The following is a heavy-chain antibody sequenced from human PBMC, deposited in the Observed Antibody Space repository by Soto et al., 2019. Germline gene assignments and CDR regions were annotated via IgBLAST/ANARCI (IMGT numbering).Heavy chain of an antibody. CDR3: AHTHAPGQGWLLSQTLFGY. J-gene: IGHJ4*01. CDR1: GFSLSTSGVG. D-gene: IGHD3-3*01. CDR2: IYWNDDK. V-gene: IGHV2-5*01. Sequence: SVPTLVNTTPALTLTCTFAGFSLSTSGVGVGWIRQPPGKALEWLALIYWNDDKRYSPSLKSRLTITKDTSKNQVVLTMTNMDPVDTATYYCAHTHAPGQGWLLSQTLFGYRAQGPLVTVSS.